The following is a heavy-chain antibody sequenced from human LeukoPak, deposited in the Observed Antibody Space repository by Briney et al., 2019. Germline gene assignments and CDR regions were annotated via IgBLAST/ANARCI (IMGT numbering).Heavy chain of an antibody. CDR1: GFTFSSYA. CDR3: AKSGSGNYYDRFDY. J-gene: IGHJ4*02. V-gene: IGHV3-23*01. D-gene: IGHD3-10*01. CDR2: ISGGGGST. Sequence: PGGSLRLSCAASGFTFSSYAMGWVRQAPGKGLEWVSVISGGGGSTYYADSVKGRFTISSDSSKNTLYLQMNSLRAEDTAVYYCAKSGSGNYYDRFDYWGQGTLITVSS.